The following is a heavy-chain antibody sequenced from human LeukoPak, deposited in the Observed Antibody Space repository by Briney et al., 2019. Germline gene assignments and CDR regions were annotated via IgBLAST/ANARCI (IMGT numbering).Heavy chain of an antibody. J-gene: IGHJ6*03. V-gene: IGHV3-23*01. CDR3: ANGLGYCSSTSCPPFLYYMDV. Sequence: PGGSLRLSFAASGFTFSSYAMSWVRQAPGKGLEWVSAISGSGGSTYYADSVKGRFTISRDNSKNTLYLQMNSLRAEDTAVYYCANGLGYCSSTSCPPFLYYMDVWGKGTTVTVSS. CDR2: ISGSGGST. CDR1: GFTFSSYA. D-gene: IGHD2-2*01.